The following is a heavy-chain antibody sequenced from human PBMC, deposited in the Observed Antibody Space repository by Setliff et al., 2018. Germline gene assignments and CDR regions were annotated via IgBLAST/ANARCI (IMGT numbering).Heavy chain of an antibody. V-gene: IGHV4-39*07. D-gene: IGHD3-10*01. Sequence: SETLSLTCTVSGGSISTTDYYWGWIRQPPGKGLEWIGCVHYSGNTYYSPSLKSRVTMFVDTSKNQFSLMLYSVTAADTAIYYCAKGRGEMDSWGQGILVTVSS. CDR2: VHYSGNT. J-gene: IGHJ4*02. CDR1: GGSISTTDYY. CDR3: AKGRGEMDS.